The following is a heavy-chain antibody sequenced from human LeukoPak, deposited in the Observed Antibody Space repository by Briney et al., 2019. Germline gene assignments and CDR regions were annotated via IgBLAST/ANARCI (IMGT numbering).Heavy chain of an antibody. CDR2: IYPIDSDT. V-gene: IGHV5-51*01. CDR1: HYTFTNYW. J-gene: IGHJ3*01. Sequence: GESLKISCNGSHYTFTNYWIGWVRQVPGRGLEWMGIIYPIDSDTKYSPSFHGQVTISADRSINTAYLQWSSLQASDTGIYYCAGRRISLFGFFLGSGTFDLWGQGTLVTVSS. D-gene: IGHD3-3*01. CDR3: AGRRISLFGFFLGSGTFDL.